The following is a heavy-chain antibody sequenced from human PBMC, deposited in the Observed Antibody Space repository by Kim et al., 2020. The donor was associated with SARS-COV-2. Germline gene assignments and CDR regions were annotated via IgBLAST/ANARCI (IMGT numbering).Heavy chain of an antibody. J-gene: IGHJ6*02. CDR1: GYTFTSYD. V-gene: IGHV1-8*01. Sequence: ASVKVSCKASGYTFTSYDINWVRQATGQGLEWMGWMNPNSGNTGYAQKFQGRVTMTRNTSISTAYMELSSLRSEDTAVYYCARGRGSGSYYNVGARYYYYGMDVWGQGTTVTVSS. CDR2: MNPNSGNT. CDR3: ARGRGSGSYYNVGARYYYYGMDV. D-gene: IGHD3-10*01.